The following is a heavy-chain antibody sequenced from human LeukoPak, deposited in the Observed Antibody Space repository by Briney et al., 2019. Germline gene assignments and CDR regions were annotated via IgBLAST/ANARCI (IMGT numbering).Heavy chain of an antibody. V-gene: IGHV3-30-3*01. CDR3: ARDQDYSSGWYITGYYYGMDV. Sequence: PGGSLRLSCAASGFTFSSYWMSWVRQAPGKGLEWVAVISYDGSNKYYADSVKGRFTISRDNSKNTLYLQMNSLRAEDTAVYYCARDQDYSSGWYITGYYYGMDVWGQGTTVTVSS. D-gene: IGHD6-19*01. J-gene: IGHJ6*02. CDR2: ISYDGSNK. CDR1: GFTFSSYW.